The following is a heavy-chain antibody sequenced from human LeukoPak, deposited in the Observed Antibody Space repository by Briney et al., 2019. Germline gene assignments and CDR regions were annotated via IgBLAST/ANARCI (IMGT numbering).Heavy chain of an antibody. V-gene: IGHV3-21*01. Sequence: PGGSLRLSCAASGFTFSSYSMNWVRQAPGKGLEWVSSISSSSSSYIYYADSVKGRFTISRDNAKNSLYLQMNSLRAEDTAVYYCARDLSRNYYDSSCWGQGTLVTVSS. J-gene: IGHJ4*02. CDR2: ISSSSSSYI. CDR1: GFTFSSYS. D-gene: IGHD3-22*01. CDR3: ARDLSRNYYDSSC.